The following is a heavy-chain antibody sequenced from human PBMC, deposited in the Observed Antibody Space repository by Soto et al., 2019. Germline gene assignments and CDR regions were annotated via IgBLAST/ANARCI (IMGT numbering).Heavy chain of an antibody. J-gene: IGHJ4*02. CDR3: AKTDIVLMVYALGPYFDY. D-gene: IGHD2-8*01. CDR2: ISGSGGST. V-gene: IGHV3-23*01. Sequence: EVQLLESGGGLVQPGGSLRLSCAASGFTFSSYAMSWVRQAPGKGLEWVSAISGSGGSTYYADSVKGRFTISRDNSKNTLYLQMNSLRAKDTAVYYCAKTDIVLMVYALGPYFDYWGQGTLVTVSS. CDR1: GFTFSSYA.